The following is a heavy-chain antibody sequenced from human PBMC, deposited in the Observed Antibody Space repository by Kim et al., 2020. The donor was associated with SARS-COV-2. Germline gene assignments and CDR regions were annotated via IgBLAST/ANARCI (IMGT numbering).Heavy chain of an antibody. J-gene: IGHJ4*02. CDR2: K. CDR3: ATTCRGGSGTK. D-gene: IGHD3-10*01. Sequence: KFYVASVTGRFTITRDNARNSLFLQLNSLRAEDTAVYYCATTCRGGSGTKWGQGTLVTVSS. V-gene: IGHV3-7*03.